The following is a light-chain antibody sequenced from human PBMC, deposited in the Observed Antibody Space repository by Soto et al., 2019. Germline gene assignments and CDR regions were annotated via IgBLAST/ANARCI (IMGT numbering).Light chain of an antibody. CDR1: QSFLVL. V-gene: IGKV3-11*01. Sequence: EVVSIQSLVSPSLYPWERATLSCRSSQSFLVLLAWYEQKPGQAPRLLIYNAYNRATGIPPRFSGSGSGTDFTLTICMRALEASAIYYCQQSGMEPFTFGQGRPRDI. CDR2: NAY. J-gene: IGKJ5*01. CDR3: QQSGMEPFT.